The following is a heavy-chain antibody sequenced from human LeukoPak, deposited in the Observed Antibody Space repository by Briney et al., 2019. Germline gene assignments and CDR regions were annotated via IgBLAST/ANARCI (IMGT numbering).Heavy chain of an antibody. CDR2: INPNSGGT. V-gene: IGHV1-2*02. CDR1: GFTFTDYY. D-gene: IGHD3-10*01. Sequence: GASVKVSCKASGFTFTDYYLHWVRQAPGQRLEWMGWINPNSGGTNYAQRFQGRVTMTRDTSISAAYMEFSGVTSDDTAVYYCARGPPFGESDYWGQGTLVVVSS. J-gene: IGHJ4*02. CDR3: ARGPPFGESDY.